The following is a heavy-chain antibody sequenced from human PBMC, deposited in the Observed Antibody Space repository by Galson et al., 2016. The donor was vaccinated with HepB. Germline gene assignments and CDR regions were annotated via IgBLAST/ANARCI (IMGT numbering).Heavy chain of an antibody. CDR2: IYYSGTT. D-gene: IGHD4-17*01. CDR1: GGSISSGNYY. V-gene: IGHV4-61*01. Sequence: ETLSLTCTVSGGSISSGNYYWSWVRQPPGKRLEWIGDIYYSGTTNYKPSLKSRVTISVDTSKNQFSLKLSSVTAADTAVYYCARVGTTVTTQALGMDVWGQGTTVTVS. CDR3: ARVGTTVTTQALGMDV. J-gene: IGHJ6*02.